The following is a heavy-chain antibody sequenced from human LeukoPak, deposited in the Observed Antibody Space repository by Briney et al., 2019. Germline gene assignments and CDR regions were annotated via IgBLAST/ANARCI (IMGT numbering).Heavy chain of an antibody. V-gene: IGHV3-21*01. D-gene: IGHD4-17*01. CDR2: ISSSSSYI. CDR3: ARMNFYGDYCDY. J-gene: IGHJ4*02. Sequence: PGGSLRLSCAASEFTFSSYTMKWVRQAPGKGLEWASSISSSSSYIYYADSVKGRFTISRDNAKNSLYLQMNSLRAEDTAVYYCARMNFYGDYCDYWGQGTLVTVSS. CDR1: EFTFSSYT.